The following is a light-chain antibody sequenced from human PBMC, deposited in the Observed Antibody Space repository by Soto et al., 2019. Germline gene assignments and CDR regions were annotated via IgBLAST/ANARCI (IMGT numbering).Light chain of an antibody. CDR3: QQYNNWPGS. V-gene: IGKV3-15*01. J-gene: IGKJ1*01. CDR1: QSVSSN. CDR2: GAS. Sequence: EIVMTQSPATLSVSPGERATLSCRASQSVSSNLAWYQQKPGQAPRLLMYGASTRATGIPARFSGSGSGTEFTLTISSLQSEDLAVYYCQQYNNWPGSFGSGTKVEIK.